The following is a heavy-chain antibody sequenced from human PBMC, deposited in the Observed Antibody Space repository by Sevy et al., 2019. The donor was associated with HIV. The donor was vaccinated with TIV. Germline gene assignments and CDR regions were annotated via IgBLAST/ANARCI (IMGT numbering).Heavy chain of an antibody. CDR3: ASEANSVLADYYYFAMDV. J-gene: IGHJ6*02. CDR1: GFSFSSHW. CDR2: INIDGSST. Sequence: GGSLRLSCSGSGFSFSSHWMHWVRQVPGKGLLWVALINIDGSSTHYADSVKGRFTISRDNGKDTLYLQMNRLRAEDTAVYYCASEANSVLADYYYFAMDVWGRGTTVTVSS. V-gene: IGHV3-74*01. D-gene: IGHD2-8*02.